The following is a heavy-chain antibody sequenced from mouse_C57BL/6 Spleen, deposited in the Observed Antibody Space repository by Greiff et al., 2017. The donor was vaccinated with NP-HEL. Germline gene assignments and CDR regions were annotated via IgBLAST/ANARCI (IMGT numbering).Heavy chain of an antibody. CDR1: GYTFTNYW. Sequence: QVQLQQSGAELVRPGTSVKMSCKASGYTFTNYWIGWAKQRPGHGLEWIGDIYPGGGYTNYNEKFKGKATLTADKSSSTAYMQFSSLTSEDSAIYYCARWTDYYGSSYRYFDVWGTGTTVTVSS. CDR3: ARWTDYYGSSYRYFDV. V-gene: IGHV1-63*01. CDR2: IYPGGGYT. D-gene: IGHD1-1*01. J-gene: IGHJ1*03.